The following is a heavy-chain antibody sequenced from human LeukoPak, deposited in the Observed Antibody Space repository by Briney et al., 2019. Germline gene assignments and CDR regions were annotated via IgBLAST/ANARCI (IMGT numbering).Heavy chain of an antibody. J-gene: IGHJ4*02. CDR3: ARDNRGVLLMVYPMIDY. CDR1: RFTFSTYS. CDR2: ISSSRSYI. Sequence: PGGSLRLSCAVSRFTFSTYSMKWVRQAPGKGREWVSSISSSRSYIYYAASVKGRFTISRDNAKHSLYLQMNSLRAEDTAVYYCARDNRGVLLMVYPMIDYWGQGTLVTVHS. V-gene: IGHV3-21*01. D-gene: IGHD2-8*01.